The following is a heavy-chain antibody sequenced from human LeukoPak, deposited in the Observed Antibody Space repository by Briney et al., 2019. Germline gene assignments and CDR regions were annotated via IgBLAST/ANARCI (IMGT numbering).Heavy chain of an antibody. D-gene: IGHD3-10*01. CDR3: ARDGEHVLAHDY. CDR1: GFTVSTNY. Sequence: GGSLRLSCAVSGFTVSTNYMSWVRQAPGKGLEWVSIIHRDGSTYYADSVKGRFTTSRDNSKNALFIQMNSLRAEDTGVYYCARDGEHVLAHDYWGQGTLVTVSS. J-gene: IGHJ4*02. CDR2: IHRDGST. V-gene: IGHV3-66*01.